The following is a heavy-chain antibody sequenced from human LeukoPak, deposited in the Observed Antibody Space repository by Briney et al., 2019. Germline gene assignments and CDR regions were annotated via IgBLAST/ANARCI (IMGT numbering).Heavy chain of an antibody. D-gene: IGHD1-26*01. CDR2: ISYDGSNK. Sequence: GGSLRLSCAASGFTFSSYAMHWVRQAPGKGLEWVAVISYDGSNKYYADSVKGRFTISRDNSKNTLYLQMNSLRAEDTAVYYCARWELPSLIDYWGQGTLVTVSS. J-gene: IGHJ4*02. V-gene: IGHV3-30-3*01. CDR1: GFTFSSYA. CDR3: ARWELPSLIDY.